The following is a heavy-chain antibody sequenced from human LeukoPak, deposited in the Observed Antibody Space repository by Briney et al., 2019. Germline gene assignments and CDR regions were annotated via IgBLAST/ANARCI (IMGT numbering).Heavy chain of an antibody. V-gene: IGHV1-2*02. J-gene: IGHJ6*04. CDR1: GYTFTGYY. CDR3: ARVSQGVLEV. Sequence: ASVKVSCKASGYTFTGYYRHCVRHAPGQALGWMGGILHNSGGTNYAQKFQGRVTISRDTSISTAYMELSRLRSADTAVYYRARVSQGVLEVWGKGTTVNVSS. D-gene: IGHD5/OR15-5a*01. CDR2: ILHNSGGT.